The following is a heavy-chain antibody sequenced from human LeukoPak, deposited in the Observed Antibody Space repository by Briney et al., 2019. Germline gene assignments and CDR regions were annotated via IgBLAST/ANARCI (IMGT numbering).Heavy chain of an antibody. CDR2: ISSSSRYI. CDR3: ARSCSSTSCSDY. J-gene: IGHJ4*02. D-gene: IGHD2-2*01. V-gene: IGHV3-21*01. Sequence: GGSLRLSCAASGFTCSSYSMNWVRQAPGKGLEWVSSISSSSRYIYYADSVKGRFTISRDNAKNSLYLQMNSLRAEDTAVYYCARSCSSTSCSDYWGQGTLVTVSS. CDR1: GFTCSSYS.